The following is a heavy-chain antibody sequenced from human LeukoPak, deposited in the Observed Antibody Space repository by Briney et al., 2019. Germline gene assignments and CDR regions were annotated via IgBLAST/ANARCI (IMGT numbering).Heavy chain of an antibody. D-gene: IGHD3-10*01. CDR2: INPNSGGT. V-gene: IGHV1-2*02. CDR1: GYTFTGYY. Sequence: ASVKVSCKASGYTFTGYYMHWVRQAPGQGLEWMGWINPNSGGTNYAQKFQGRVTMTRDTSISTAYMELSRLRSDDTAVYYCARDRGNSFYYGSGAPDYWGQGTLVTVSS. J-gene: IGHJ4*02. CDR3: ARDRGNSFYYGSGAPDY.